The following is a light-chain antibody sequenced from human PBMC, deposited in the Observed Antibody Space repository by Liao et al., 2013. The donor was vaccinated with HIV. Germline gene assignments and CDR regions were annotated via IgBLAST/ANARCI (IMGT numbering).Light chain of an antibody. CDR3: QAWDNFVL. CDR1: KLGEKY. V-gene: IGLV3-1*01. J-gene: IGLJ2*01. Sequence: SYVVTQPPSVSVSPGQTATITCSGDKLGEKYASWYQQKPGQSPVLVIYQDIKRPSGIPERFSGSNSGNTATLTISGTQAMDEADYYCQAWDNFVLFGGGTKLTVL. CDR2: QDI.